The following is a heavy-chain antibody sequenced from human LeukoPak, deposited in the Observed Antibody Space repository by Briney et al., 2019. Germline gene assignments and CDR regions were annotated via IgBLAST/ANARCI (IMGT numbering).Heavy chain of an antibody. Sequence: GGSLRLSCAASGFTFTNSWMAWVRQAPGKGLEWVANIKQDGSTKHYADSLKGRFTISRDNSKNSLYLQMNNLRADDTAVYYCTRDTEGTLDYWGQGILVTVAS. V-gene: IGHV3-7*01. CDR3: TRDTEGTLDY. J-gene: IGHJ4*02. D-gene: IGHD2-8*02. CDR2: IKQDGSTK. CDR1: GFTFTNSW.